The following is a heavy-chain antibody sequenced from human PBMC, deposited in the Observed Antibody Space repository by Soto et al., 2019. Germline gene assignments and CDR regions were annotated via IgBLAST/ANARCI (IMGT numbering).Heavy chain of an antibody. CDR1: GGSISSYY. CDR3: ASLRVLLWFGELLYYFDY. V-gene: IGHV4-59*08. Sequence: SPTLSLTCTVSGGSISSYYWSWIRQPPGKGLEWIGYIYYSGSTNYNPSLKSRVTISVDTSKNQFSLKLSSVTAADTAVYYCASLRVLLWFGELLYYFDYWGQGTLVTVSS. CDR2: IYYSGST. D-gene: IGHD3-10*01. J-gene: IGHJ4*02.